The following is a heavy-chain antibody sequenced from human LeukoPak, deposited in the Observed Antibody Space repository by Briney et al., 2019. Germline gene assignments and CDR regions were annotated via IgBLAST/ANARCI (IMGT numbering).Heavy chain of an antibody. Sequence: SETLSRTCAVYGGSFSGYHWSRIRQPPGKGLEWIGEISHSGSTNYNPSLESRVTISVDTSKNQFSLKLRSVTAADTAVYYCARDGRGYSYGYGMYYFDYWGQGTLVTVSS. J-gene: IGHJ4*02. CDR1: GGSFSGYH. CDR3: ARDGRGYSYGYGMYYFDY. V-gene: IGHV4-34*01. D-gene: IGHD5-18*01. CDR2: ISHSGST.